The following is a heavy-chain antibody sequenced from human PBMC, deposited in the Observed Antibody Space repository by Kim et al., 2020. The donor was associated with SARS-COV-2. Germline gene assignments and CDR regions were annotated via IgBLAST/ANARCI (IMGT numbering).Heavy chain of an antibody. J-gene: IGHJ4*01. CDR3: ASVVIAGGVTGKFDY. CDR1: GFRFSNYW. D-gene: IGHD6-13*01. V-gene: IGHV3-7*01. Sequence: GGSLRLSCAASGFRFSNYWMTWVRQAPGKGLQWVANINEEGSDKYYVDSVKGRFTISRDNAKNSLYLQMNSLRAEDTAMYYCASVVIAGGVTGKFDYWG. CDR2: INEEGSDK.